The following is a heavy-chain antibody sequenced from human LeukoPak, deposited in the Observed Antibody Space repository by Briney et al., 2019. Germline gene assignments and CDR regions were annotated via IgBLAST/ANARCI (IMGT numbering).Heavy chain of an antibody. Sequence: GGSLRLSCAASGFTFSSYWMSWVRQAPGKGLVWVSRISPGGSRTTYADTVKGRFTISRDNAKNTVYLQMNSLRAEDTAVYYCARVALGSYNWFDPWGQGTLVTVSS. V-gene: IGHV3-74*01. CDR1: GFTFSSYW. CDR2: ISPGGSRT. CDR3: ARVALGSYNWFDP. D-gene: IGHD3-10*01. J-gene: IGHJ5*02.